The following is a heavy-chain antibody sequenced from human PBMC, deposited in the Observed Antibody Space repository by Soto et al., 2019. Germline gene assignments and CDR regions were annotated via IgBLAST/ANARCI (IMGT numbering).Heavy chain of an antibody. CDR2: INPSGGST. D-gene: IGHD3-3*01. CDR3: ARGITIFGVAVAADAFDI. V-gene: IGHV1-46*01. Sequence: ASVKVSCKASGYTFTSYYMHWVRQAPGQGLEWMGIINPSGGSTSYAQKFQGRVTMTRDTSTSTVYMELSSLRSEDTAVYYCARGITIFGVAVAADAFDIWGQGTMVTVSS. J-gene: IGHJ3*02. CDR1: GYTFTSYY.